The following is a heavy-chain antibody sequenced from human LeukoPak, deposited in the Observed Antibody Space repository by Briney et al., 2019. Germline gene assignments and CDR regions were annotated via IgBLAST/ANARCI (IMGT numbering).Heavy chain of an antibody. V-gene: IGHV4-61*02. D-gene: IGHD2/OR15-2a*01. J-gene: IGHJ2*01. CDR1: SGSISSSGYY. CDR3: ARALALYYFDL. Sequence: SETLSLTCTLSSGSISSSGYYWSWIRQPAGKGLEWIGRTYISGTTEYNPSLKSRVTISIDTSKSQFSLKMSSVTAADTAVYYCARALALYYFDLWGRGTLVTVSS. CDR2: TYISGTT.